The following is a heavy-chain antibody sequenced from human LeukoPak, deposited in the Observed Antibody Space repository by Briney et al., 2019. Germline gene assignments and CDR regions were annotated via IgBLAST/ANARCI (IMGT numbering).Heavy chain of an antibody. CDR1: GFTFSDYY. J-gene: IGHJ4*02. Sequence: RPGGSLRLSCAASGFTFSDYYMSWIRQAPGKGLEWVSYISERGGSTAYADSVKGRFTISRDNSLNTLYPQMSSLRAEDTAVYFCAKRGIVIRGILVIGYHQEAYHYGYWGQGVLVTVSS. V-gene: IGHV3-23*01. CDR3: AKRGIVIRGILVIGYHQEAYHYGY. D-gene: IGHD3-10*01. CDR2: ISERGGST.